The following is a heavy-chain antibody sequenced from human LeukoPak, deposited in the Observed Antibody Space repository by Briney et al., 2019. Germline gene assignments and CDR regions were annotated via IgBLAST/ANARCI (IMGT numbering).Heavy chain of an antibody. V-gene: IGHV3-23*01. D-gene: IGHD3-10*01. CDR2: ITDSGGST. Sequence: GGSLRLSCAASGFTFTTYAMSWVRQAPGKGLEWVSSITDSGGSTYYADSVKGRFTISRDNSKNTLYLQMNSLRAEDTAVYYCAKDPLWFGNSYYFDYWGQGTLVTVSS. J-gene: IGHJ4*02. CDR1: GFTFTTYA. CDR3: AKDPLWFGNSYYFDY.